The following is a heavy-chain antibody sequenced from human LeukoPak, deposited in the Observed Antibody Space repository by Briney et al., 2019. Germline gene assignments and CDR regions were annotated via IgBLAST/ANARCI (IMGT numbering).Heavy chain of an antibody. Sequence: PGGSLRLSCAASGFTFSSYSMKWVRQAPGKGLEWVSYISTSSSSIYYADSVKGRFTISRDTDKNSLYLQMNSLRAEDTAAYYFAREISGDIVVVPAAKLTQKYSYYYMDVWGKGTTVTVSS. J-gene: IGHJ6*03. CDR2: ISTSSSSI. D-gene: IGHD2-2*01. CDR1: GFTFSSYS. CDR3: AREISGDIVVVPAAKLTQKYSYYYMDV. V-gene: IGHV3-48*01.